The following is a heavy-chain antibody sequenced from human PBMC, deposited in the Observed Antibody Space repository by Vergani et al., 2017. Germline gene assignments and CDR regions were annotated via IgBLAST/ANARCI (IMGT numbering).Heavy chain of an antibody. Sequence: QVQLQESGPGLVKPSQTLSLTCTVSGGSISSGSYYWSWIRQPAGKGLEWIGRIYTSGSTNYNPSLKSRVTISVDTSKNQFSLKLSSVTAADTAVYYCARARVAAAGTSYYYYYYMDVWGKGTTVTVSS. CDR2: IYTSGST. V-gene: IGHV4-61*02. CDR3: ARARVAAAGTSYYYYYYMDV. J-gene: IGHJ6*03. D-gene: IGHD6-13*01. CDR1: GGSISSGSYY.